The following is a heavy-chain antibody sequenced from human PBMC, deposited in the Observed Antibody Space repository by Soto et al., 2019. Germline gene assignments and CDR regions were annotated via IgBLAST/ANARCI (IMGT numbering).Heavy chain of an antibody. V-gene: IGHV1-8*01. CDR2: MNPNSGNT. D-gene: IGHD3-3*01. J-gene: IGHJ6*02. CDR1: GYTFTSYD. CDR3: ASGDYDFWSGPNYYYYGMDV. Sequence: ASVKVSWKAAGYTFTSYDINWVRQDTGQGLEWMGWMNPNSGNTGYAQKFQGRVTMTRNTSISTAYMELSSLRSEDTAVYYCASGDYDFWSGPNYYYYGMDVWGQGTTVTVSS.